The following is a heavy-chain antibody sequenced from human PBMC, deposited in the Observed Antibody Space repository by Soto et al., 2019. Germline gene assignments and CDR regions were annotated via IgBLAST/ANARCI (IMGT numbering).Heavy chain of an antibody. V-gene: IGHV1-69*01. CDR2: IIPIFGTA. D-gene: IGHD3-10*02. Sequence: QVQLVQSGAEVKKPGSSVKVSCKASGGTFSSYAISWVRQAHGQGLEWMGGIIPIFGTANYAQKFQGRVTITADESTSTVYMELSSLRSEDTAVHSCARDPIVRGPHLFCDPWGQGTLVTFSS. CDR3: ARDPIVRGPHLFCDP. J-gene: IGHJ5*02. CDR1: GGTFSSYA.